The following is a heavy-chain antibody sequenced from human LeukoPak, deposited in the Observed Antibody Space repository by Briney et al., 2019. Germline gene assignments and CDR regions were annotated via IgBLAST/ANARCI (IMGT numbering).Heavy chain of an antibody. CDR1: GFTFSSYS. J-gene: IGHJ4*02. CDR3: AKAHYIHFLDY. D-gene: IGHD2/OR15-2a*01. Sequence: GGSLRLSCAASGFTFSSYSMNWVRQAPGKGLEWVSAISGSGDSTYYADSVKGRFTISRDNSKNTLYLQVNSLRAEATAVYYCAKAHYIHFLDYWGQGTLVTVSS. CDR2: ISGSGDST. V-gene: IGHV3-23*01.